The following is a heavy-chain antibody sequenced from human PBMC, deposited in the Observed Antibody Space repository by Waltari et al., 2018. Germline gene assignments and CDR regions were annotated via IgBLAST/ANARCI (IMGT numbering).Heavy chain of an antibody. CDR3: ARHSSYGMPYFDY. J-gene: IGHJ4*02. V-gene: IGHV4-39*07. Sequence: QLQLQESGPGLVKPSETLSLICNVSGGSLGRNNYSWGWVRQPPGKGLEWIGSIYELVSTYYNPSLKSRVIILLDTSKNQFSLKLSSVTAADTAVYYCARHSSYGMPYFDYWGQGTLVTVSS. CDR2: IYELVST. D-gene: IGHD5-18*01. CDR1: GGSLGRNNYS.